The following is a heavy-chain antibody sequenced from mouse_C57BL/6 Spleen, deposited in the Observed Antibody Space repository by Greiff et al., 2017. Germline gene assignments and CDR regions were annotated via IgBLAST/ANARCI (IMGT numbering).Heavy chain of an antibody. CDR1: GFTFSSYG. J-gene: IGHJ2*01. V-gene: IGHV5-6*02. D-gene: IGHD4-1*01. Sequence: EVKLVESGGDLVKPGGSLKLSCAASGFTFSSYGMSWVRQTPDKRLEWVATISSGGSYTYYPDSVKGRFTISRDNAKNTLYLQMSSLKSEDTAMYYCARPLTGTSFDYWGQGTTRTVSS. CDR3: ARPLTGTSFDY. CDR2: ISSGGSYT.